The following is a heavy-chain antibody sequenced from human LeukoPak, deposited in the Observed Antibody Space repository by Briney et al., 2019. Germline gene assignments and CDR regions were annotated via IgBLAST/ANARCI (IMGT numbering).Heavy chain of an antibody. CDR3: AKDRGSSSLYYGMDV. CDR1: GFTFSSYA. Sequence: HPGGSLRLSCAASGFTFSSYAMSWVRQAPGKGLEWVSAISGSGGSTYYADSVKGRFTISRDNSKNTLYLQMNSLRAEDTALYYCAKDRGSSSLYYGMDVWGQGTTVTVSS. V-gene: IGHV3-23*01. D-gene: IGHD6-13*01. J-gene: IGHJ6*02. CDR2: ISGSGGST.